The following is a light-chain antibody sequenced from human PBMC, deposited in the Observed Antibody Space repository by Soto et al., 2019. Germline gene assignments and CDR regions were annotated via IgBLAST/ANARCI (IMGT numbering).Light chain of an antibody. CDR2: DAS. V-gene: IGKV3-20*01. CDR1: QSVGSSY. J-gene: IGKJ1*01. CDR3: QQYASSPRT. Sequence: ENVLTQSPGTLSLSPGERATLSCRASQSVGSSYLAWYQQKPGQAPRLLIHDASSRATGIPDRFSGSGSGTDFTLTISRVEPEDFAVYYCQQYASSPRTFGQGTKLEIK.